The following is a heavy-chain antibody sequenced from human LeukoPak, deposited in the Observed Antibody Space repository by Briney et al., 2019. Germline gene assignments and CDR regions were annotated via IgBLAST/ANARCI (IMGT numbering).Heavy chain of an antibody. CDR2: IREDGSEK. V-gene: IGHV3-7*05. Sequence: SGGSLRLSCAASGFTFISYDIHWVRQAPGKGLEWVANIREDGSEKYYVDSVKGRFTISRDNAKNSLCLQMNSLRAEDTAIYYCVRSGGYWGQGTLVTVSS. D-gene: IGHD1-26*01. J-gene: IGHJ4*02. CDR3: VRSGGY. CDR1: GFTFISYD.